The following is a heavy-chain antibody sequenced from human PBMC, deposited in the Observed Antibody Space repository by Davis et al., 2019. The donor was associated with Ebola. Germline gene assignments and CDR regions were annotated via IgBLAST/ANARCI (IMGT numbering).Heavy chain of an antibody. Sequence: ASVKISCKASGYSFKNYAISWVRQAPGQGLEWMGWISAYNGNTNYAQKVQGRVTMTTDTSTGTAYLDLRSLRSDDTAVYYCAKSSVMHLRENHYFYYAMDAWGRGTPVTVSS. CDR2: ISAYNGNT. J-gene: IGHJ6*04. CDR3: AKSSVMHLRENHYFYYAMDA. CDR1: GYSFKNYA. D-gene: IGHD2-21*01. V-gene: IGHV1-18*01.